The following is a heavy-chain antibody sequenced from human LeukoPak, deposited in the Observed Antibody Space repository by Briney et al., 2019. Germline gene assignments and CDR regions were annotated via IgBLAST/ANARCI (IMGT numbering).Heavy chain of an antibody. CDR3: ARERGYSYGQPHFDY. V-gene: IGHV1-69*04. CDR2: IIPILGIA. J-gene: IGHJ4*02. Sequence: VASVKVSCKASGYTFTGYYMHWVRQAPGQGLEWMGRIIPILGIANYAQKFQGRVTITADKSTSTAYMELSSLRSEDTAVYYCARERGYSYGQPHFDYWGQGTLVTVSS. D-gene: IGHD5-18*01. CDR1: GYTFTGYY.